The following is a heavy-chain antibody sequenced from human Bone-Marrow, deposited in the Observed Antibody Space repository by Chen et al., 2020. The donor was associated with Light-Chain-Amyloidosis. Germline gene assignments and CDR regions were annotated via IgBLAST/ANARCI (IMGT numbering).Heavy chain of an antibody. CDR1: GGSSTSGSFS. CDR2: VYQSGST. D-gene: IGHD1-1*01. V-gene: IGHV4-30-2*01. J-gene: IGHJ3*01. CDR3: ARGNWNDLAFDV. Sequence: LQLQKSGSGLVTSSQTLSLTCAVSGGSSTSGSFSGNGIRQPLGKGLEWIGDVYQSGSTYYNPSLNSRVTISVDLSENHFSLTLRSLTAADSAVYYCARGNWNDLAFDVWGQGTLVTVSS.